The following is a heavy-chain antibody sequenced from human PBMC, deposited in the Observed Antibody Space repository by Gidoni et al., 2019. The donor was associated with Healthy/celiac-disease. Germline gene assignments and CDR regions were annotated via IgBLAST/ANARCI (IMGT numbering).Heavy chain of an antibody. J-gene: IGHJ6*03. D-gene: IGHD2-2*01. Sequence: EVQLVQSGAEVKKPGESLKISCTGSGYSFTSYWIGWVRQMPGKGLEWMGIIYPGDSDTRYSPSFQGQVTISADKSISTTYLQWSSLKASDTAMYYCARHRGGYCSSTSCHYYMDVWGKGTTVTVSS. CDR3: ARHRGGYCSSTSCHYYMDV. CDR1: GYSFTSYW. V-gene: IGHV5-51*01. CDR2: IYPGDSDT.